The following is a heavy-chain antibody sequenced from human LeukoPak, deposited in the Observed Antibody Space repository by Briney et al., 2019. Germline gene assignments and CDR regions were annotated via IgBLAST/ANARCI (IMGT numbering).Heavy chain of an antibody. D-gene: IGHD3-10*01. CDR3: ARIRVVRRVHPYYFDY. V-gene: IGHV4-31*03. J-gene: IGHJ4*02. Sequence: PSETLSLTCTVSGGSISSGDYYWGWIRQHPGKGLEWIGSIFHSGGTYYSPSLESRVTISVDTSKNQSSLKLSSVTAADTAVYYCARIRVVRRVHPYYFDYWGQGTLVTVSS. CDR2: IFHSGGT. CDR1: GGSISSGDYY.